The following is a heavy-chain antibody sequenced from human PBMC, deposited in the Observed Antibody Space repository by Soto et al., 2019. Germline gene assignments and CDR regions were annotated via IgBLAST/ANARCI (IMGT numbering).Heavy chain of an antibody. CDR3: ARREPVDRGAPLFRRRSSNDGFDI. CDR2: INHSGST. Sequence: QVQLQQWGAGLLKPSETLSLTCAVYGGSFSGYYWSWIRQPPGKGLQWIGEINHSGSTKYNPSLKSRVTISVDTSKNQFSLKLSSVTAADAAVYYCARREPVDRGAPLFRRRSSNDGFDIWGQGTMVTVSS. CDR1: GGSFSGYY. D-gene: IGHD3-10*01. J-gene: IGHJ3*02. V-gene: IGHV4-34*01.